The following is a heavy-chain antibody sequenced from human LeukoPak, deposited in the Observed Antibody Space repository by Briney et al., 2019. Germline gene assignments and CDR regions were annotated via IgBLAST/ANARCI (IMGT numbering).Heavy chain of an antibody. D-gene: IGHD3-10*01. Sequence: SETLSLTCAVSGYSISSGYYWGWIRQPPGKGLEWIGSIYHSGSTYYNPSLKSRVTISVDTSKNQFSLKLSSVTAADTAVYYCARLPTIYGSGSYWGFDYWGQGTLVTVSS. CDR3: ARLPTIYGSGSYWGFDY. CDR2: IYHSGST. J-gene: IGHJ4*02. CDR1: GYSISSGYY. V-gene: IGHV4-38-2*01.